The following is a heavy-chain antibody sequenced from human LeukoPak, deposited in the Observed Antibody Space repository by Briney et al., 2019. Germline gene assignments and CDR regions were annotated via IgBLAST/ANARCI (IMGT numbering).Heavy chain of an antibody. D-gene: IGHD2-15*01. CDR2: ISGSGTFT. J-gene: IGHJ5*02. Sequence: QPGGSLRLSCAASGFTFSSYSMSWVRQAPGKGLEWVSAISGSGTFTYYADSVKGRFTISRDNSKNTLYLQLNSLRAEDTAVYYCAKDPLGPRYCSGASCSSWFDPWGQGTLVTVSS. CDR1: GFTFSSYS. V-gene: IGHV3-23*01. CDR3: AKDPLGPRYCSGASCSSWFDP.